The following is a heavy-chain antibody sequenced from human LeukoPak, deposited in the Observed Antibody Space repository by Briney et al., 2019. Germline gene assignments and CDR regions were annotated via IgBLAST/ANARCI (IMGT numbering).Heavy chain of an antibody. J-gene: IGHJ4*02. Sequence: PSETLSLTCAVYGGSFSGYYWSWIRQPPGKGLEWIGEINHSGSTNYNPSLKSRVTISVDTSENQFSLKLSSVTAADTAVYYCALYGSGSYYYFDYWGQGTLVTVSS. D-gene: IGHD3-10*01. V-gene: IGHV4-34*01. CDR2: INHSGST. CDR1: GGSFSGYY. CDR3: ALYGSGSYYYFDY.